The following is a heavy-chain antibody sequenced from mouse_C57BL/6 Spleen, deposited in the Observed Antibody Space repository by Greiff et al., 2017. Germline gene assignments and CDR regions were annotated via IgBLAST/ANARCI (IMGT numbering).Heavy chain of an antibody. J-gene: IGHJ4*01. Sequence: DVQLVESGGGLVQSGRSLRLSCATSGFTFSDFYMEWVRQAPGKGLEWIAASRNKANDYTTEYSASVKGRFIVSRDTSQSILYLQMNALRAEDTAIYYCARDKYAMDYWGQGTSVTVSS. CDR2: SRNKANDYTT. V-gene: IGHV7-1*01. CDR3: ARDKYAMDY. CDR1: GFTFSDFY.